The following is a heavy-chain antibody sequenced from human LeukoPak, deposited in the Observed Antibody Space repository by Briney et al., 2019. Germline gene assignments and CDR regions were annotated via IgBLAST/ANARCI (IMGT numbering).Heavy chain of an antibody. CDR3: ARETPVGGTIFGVVPWFDY. CDR1: GYTFTSYG. Sequence: ASVKVSCKASGYTFTSYGISWVRQAPGQGLEWMGWISAYNGNTNYAQKLQGRVTMTTDTSTSTAYMELRSLRSDDTAVYYCARETPVGGTIFGVVPWFDYWGQGTLVTVSS. D-gene: IGHD3-3*01. J-gene: IGHJ4*02. CDR2: ISAYNGNT. V-gene: IGHV1-18*01.